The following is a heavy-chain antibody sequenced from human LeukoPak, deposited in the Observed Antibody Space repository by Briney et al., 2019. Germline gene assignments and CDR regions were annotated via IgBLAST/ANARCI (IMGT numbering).Heavy chain of an antibody. J-gene: IGHJ4*02. CDR3: ARDRWQDYFDY. CDR2: INHSGST. D-gene: IGHD5-24*01. CDR1: GGSFSGYY. Sequence: SETLSLTCAVYGGSFSGYYWSWIRQPPGKGLEWIGEINHSGSTNYNPSLKSRVTISVDTSKNQFSLKLSSVTAADTAVYYCARDRWQDYFDYWGQGTLVTVSS. V-gene: IGHV4-34*01.